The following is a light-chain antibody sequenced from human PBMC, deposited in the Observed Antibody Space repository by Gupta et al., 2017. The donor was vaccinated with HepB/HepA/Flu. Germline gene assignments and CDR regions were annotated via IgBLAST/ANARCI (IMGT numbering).Light chain of an antibody. CDR2: EVS. CDR1: QGLLHSDGKTY. J-gene: IGKJ4*01. Sequence: DIVVTQTTLSLSVTPGQPASISCKSSQGLLHSDGKTYMYWYLQKPGQPPQLLIFEVSNRFSGVPDRFSGRGSGTDFTLKISRVEAEDVGVYYCMQSVKCPLTFGGGTKVEIK. V-gene: IGKV2D-29*01. CDR3: MQSVKCPLT.